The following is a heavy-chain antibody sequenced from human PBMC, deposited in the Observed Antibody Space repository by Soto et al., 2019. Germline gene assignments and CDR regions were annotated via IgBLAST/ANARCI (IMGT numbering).Heavy chain of an antibody. D-gene: IGHD3-3*01. J-gene: IGHJ4*02. CDR3: ARGADFWIGYIAY. CDR1: GYTFTSYD. V-gene: IGHV1-8*01. Sequence: QVQLVQSGAEVKQPGASVKVSCKESGYTFTSYDINWVRQATGQGLERMGWMKPNSGNTDYAQKFQGRVTMPRNTSVSTAYMELSCLRSEDTAVYSCARGADFWIGYIAYWGQGSLVTFSS. CDR2: MKPNSGNT.